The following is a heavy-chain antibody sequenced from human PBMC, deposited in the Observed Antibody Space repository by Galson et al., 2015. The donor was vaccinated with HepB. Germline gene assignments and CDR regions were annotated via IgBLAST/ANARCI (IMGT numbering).Heavy chain of an antibody. CDR2: ISWNSGTI. CDR3: AKDIQGGDSFWYFDL. Sequence: SLRLSCAASGFTFDDYAMHWVRQAPGKGLEWVSGISWNSGTIGYADSVKGRFTISRDNAKNSLYLQINSLRPEDTAFNYCAKDIQGGDSFWYFDLWGRGTLVTVSS. D-gene: IGHD2-21*02. J-gene: IGHJ2*01. CDR1: GFTFDDYA. V-gene: IGHV3-9*01.